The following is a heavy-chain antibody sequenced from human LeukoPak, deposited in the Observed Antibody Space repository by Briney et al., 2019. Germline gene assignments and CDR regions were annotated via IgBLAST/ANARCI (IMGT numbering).Heavy chain of an antibody. CDR1: GFTFFSYT. V-gene: IGHV3-21*01. J-gene: IGHJ3*02. CDR2: ISSSSSYI. CDR3: ARVARLGYSYGKSDAFDI. Sequence: PGGSLRLSCAASGFTFFSYTMNWVRQAPGKGLEWVSSISSSSSYIYYADSVKGRFTISRDNAKNSLYLQMNSLRAEDTAVYYCARVARLGYSYGKSDAFDIWGQGTMVTVSS. D-gene: IGHD5-18*01.